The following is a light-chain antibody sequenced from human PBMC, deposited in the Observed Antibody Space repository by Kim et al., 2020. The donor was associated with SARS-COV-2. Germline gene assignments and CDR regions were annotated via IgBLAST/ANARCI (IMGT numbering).Light chain of an antibody. V-gene: IGKV1-8*01. J-gene: IGKJ3*01. Sequence: ASRGDRVTLTCRASESVGSYFAWYQQKPGKAPHLLVYAASTLQTGVPSRFSGSGSGTNFTLTISCLQSDDFGSYYCQQYYRDPPTFGPGTKVDIK. CDR2: AAS. CDR3: QQYYRDPPT. CDR1: ESVGSY.